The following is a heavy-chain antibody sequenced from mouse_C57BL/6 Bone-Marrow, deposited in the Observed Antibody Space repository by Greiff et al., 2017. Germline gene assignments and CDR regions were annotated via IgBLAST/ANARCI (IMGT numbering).Heavy chain of an antibody. Sequence: QVHVKQSGAELVRPGSSVKLSCKASGYTFTSYWMHWVKQRPIQGLEWIGNIDPSDSETHYNQKFKDKATLTVDKSSSTAYMQLSSLTSEDSAVYYCARGDGYYVRYAMDYWGQGTSVTVSS. J-gene: IGHJ4*01. D-gene: IGHD2-3*01. CDR3: ARGDGYYVRYAMDY. CDR1: GYTFTSYW. V-gene: IGHV1-52*01. CDR2: IDPSDSET.